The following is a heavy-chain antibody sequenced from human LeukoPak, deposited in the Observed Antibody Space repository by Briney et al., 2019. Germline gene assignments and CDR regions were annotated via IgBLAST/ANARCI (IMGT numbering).Heavy chain of an antibody. J-gene: IGHJ6*02. D-gene: IGHD1-1*01. V-gene: IGHV3-74*01. CDR3: ARAPGGLNAMDV. CDR1: GFTFRYSW. CDR2: MGSDGSTT. Sequence: SGGSLRLSCAASGFTFRYSWIHWVRHVPGKGLVWVARMGSDGSTTNYADSVQSRFAMSSDNAKNTVYLHMNSLRVDDTAIYYCARAPGGLNAMDVWGQGTTVTVSS.